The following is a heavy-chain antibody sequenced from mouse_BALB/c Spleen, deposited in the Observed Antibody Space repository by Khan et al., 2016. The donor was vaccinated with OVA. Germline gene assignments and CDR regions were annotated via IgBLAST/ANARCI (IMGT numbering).Heavy chain of an antibody. J-gene: IGHJ4*01. D-gene: IGHD2-10*01. CDR1: GFSLTSYG. V-gene: IGHV2-6-1*01. CDR2: IWSDGST. Sequence: QVQLKESGPGLVAPSQSLSITCTISGFSLTSYGVHWLRQPPGKGLEWLVVIWSDGSTAYNTALKSRLSIIKDNSKSQVFLKMNSLQTDDTDMYYCARQPYYHYYVMDYWGQGTSVTVSS. CDR3: ARQPYYHYYVMDY.